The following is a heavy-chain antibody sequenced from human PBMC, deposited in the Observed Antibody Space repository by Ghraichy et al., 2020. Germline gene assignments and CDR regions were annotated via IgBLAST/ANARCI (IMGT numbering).Heavy chain of an antibody. CDR1: GGSISSYY. Sequence: SETLSLTCTVSGGSISSYYWSWIRQPPGKGLEWIGYISYSGSTNYNPSLKSRVTISVDTSKNQFSLKLSSVTAADTAVYYCARDRRESIAARPGRANYYYYGMDVWGQGTTVTVSS. V-gene: IGHV4-59*01. D-gene: IGHD6-6*01. J-gene: IGHJ6*02. CDR3: ARDRRESIAARPGRANYYYYGMDV. CDR2: ISYSGST.